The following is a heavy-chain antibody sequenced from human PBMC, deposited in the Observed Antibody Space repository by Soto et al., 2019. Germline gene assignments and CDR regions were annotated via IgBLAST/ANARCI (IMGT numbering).Heavy chain of an antibody. CDR2: ISATGGST. V-gene: IGHV3-23*01. J-gene: IGHJ4*02. CDR3: TTDSGSGWYWWVPDFDY. D-gene: IGHD6-19*01. CDR1: GVTFASYV. Sequence: PGGCIKIACAGSGVTFASYVMTWVRQAPGKGLEWVSSISATGGSTYYAGSVKGRFTISRDNSKNTLYLQMNSLKTEDTAVYYCTTDSGSGWYWWVPDFDYWGQGTLVTVSS.